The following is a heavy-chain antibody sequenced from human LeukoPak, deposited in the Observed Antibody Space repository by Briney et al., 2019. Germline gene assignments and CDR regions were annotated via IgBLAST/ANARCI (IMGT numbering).Heavy chain of an antibody. J-gene: IGHJ4*02. CDR2: VSSSRTTI. CDR3: ARMSTGYYDDY. V-gene: IGHV3-48*01. CDR1: GFTFSTFG. Sequence: GGSLRLSCVASGFTFSTFGMNWVRQAPGKGLEWVSYVSSSRTTIYYADSVKGRFTISRDDAKSSLYLQMNSLRAEDTALYYCARMSTGYYDDYWGQGTLVADSS. D-gene: IGHD3-9*01.